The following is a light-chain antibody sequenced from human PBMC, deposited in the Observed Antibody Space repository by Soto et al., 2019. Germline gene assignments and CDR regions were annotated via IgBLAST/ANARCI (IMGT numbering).Light chain of an antibody. CDR1: QNVLYSSNNKNY. CDR2: WAS. CDR3: QQYYSTPPT. J-gene: IGKJ4*01. V-gene: IGKV4-1*01. Sequence: DIVMTQSPDSLAVSLGERATINCKSSQNVLYSSNNKNYLAWYQQKPGQPPKLLIYWASTRESGVPDRFSGSGSGTDFTLTISSLQADDVAVYYCQQYYSTPPTFGGGTKVEI.